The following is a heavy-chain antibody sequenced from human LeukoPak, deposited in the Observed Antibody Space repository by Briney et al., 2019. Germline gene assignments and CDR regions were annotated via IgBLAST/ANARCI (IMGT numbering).Heavy chain of an antibody. CDR1: GFTFTDYY. CDR3: ARTRAPCSGGSCYLYYFDY. V-gene: IGHV3-11*01. Sequence: PGGSLRLSCAASGFTFTDYYMSWIRQAPGRGLEWVSYITNSGDTIYYADSVKGRFTISRDNAKNSLYLQMSNLRAEDTAVYYCARTRAPCSGGSCYLYYFDYWGQGTLVTVSS. J-gene: IGHJ4*02. D-gene: IGHD2-15*01. CDR2: ITNSGDTI.